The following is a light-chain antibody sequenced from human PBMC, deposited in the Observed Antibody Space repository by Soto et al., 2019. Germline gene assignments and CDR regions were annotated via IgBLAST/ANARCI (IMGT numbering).Light chain of an antibody. CDR3: GSYTSTSTLGL. CDR2: DVS. CDR1: SSDVGGYNC. Sequence: QSVLTQPASVSGSPGQSITISCTGTSSDVGGYNCVSWYQQHPGKAPKLMIYDVSNRPSGVSNRFSGSKSGNTASLTISGLQAEDEADYYCGSYTSTSTLGLFGGGTKLTVL. V-gene: IGLV2-14*03. J-gene: IGLJ2*01.